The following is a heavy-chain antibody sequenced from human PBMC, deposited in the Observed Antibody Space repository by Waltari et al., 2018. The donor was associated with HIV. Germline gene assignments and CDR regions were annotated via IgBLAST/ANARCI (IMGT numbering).Heavy chain of an antibody. D-gene: IGHD5-12*01. V-gene: IGHV4-34*01. CDR2: LSHSGGT. CDR3: ARAHIVAPQGYYHDYVVDV. Sequence: QVQLQQWGAGLLKPSENLSLTCAVYGGSFSGFYCSWIRQPPGQGLGWIGELSHSGGTRAYLPRKRRVPSSVGTAKNHFSRKLPAVAAAGTGGYYCARAHIVAPQGYYHDYVVDVWGRGTTVTVSS. J-gene: IGHJ6*02. CDR1: GGSFSGFY.